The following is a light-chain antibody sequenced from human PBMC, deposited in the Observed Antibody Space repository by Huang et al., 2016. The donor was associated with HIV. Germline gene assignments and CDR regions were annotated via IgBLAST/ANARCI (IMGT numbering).Light chain of an antibody. J-gene: IGKJ5*01. V-gene: IGKV3-15*01. CDR3: QQYDNWPLT. CDR1: HSVSSN. Sequence: ESVMTQSPATLSVAPGDRVTLSCRASHSVSSNLAWYQQKPGQAPRLLIHGASTRATGIPARFSGSGSGTEVTLAISSLQSEDSGVYCCQQYDNWPLTFGQGTRLEIK. CDR2: GAS.